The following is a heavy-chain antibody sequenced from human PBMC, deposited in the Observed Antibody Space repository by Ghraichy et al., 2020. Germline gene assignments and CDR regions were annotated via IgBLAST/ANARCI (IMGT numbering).Heavy chain of an antibody. Sequence: SETLSLTCSVSGVSISSYYWSWIRQSAGKGLEWIGSVHTVESTRYNPSLRSRVTMSVDTSKSQFSLEVTSVTAADTAVYYCAGGAPDGNIDYNYFDPWGQGTLVTVSS. CDR2: VHTVEST. CDR1: GVSISSYY. D-gene: IGHD5-24*01. J-gene: IGHJ5*02. CDR3: AGGAPDGNIDYNYFDP. V-gene: IGHV4-4*07.